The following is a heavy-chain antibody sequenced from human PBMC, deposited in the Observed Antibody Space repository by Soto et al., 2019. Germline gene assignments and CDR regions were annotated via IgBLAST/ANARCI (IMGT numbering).Heavy chain of an antibody. CDR1: GYSFASHW. CDR3: ASLGYSYGNGMDV. J-gene: IGHJ6*02. Sequence: PGESLKISCKGSGYSFASHWVAWVRQMPEKGLEWIGTIYPGDSDTKYSPSFQGQVTISADKSISTAYLQWSSLKASDTAMYYCASLGYSYGNGMDVWGQGTTVTVSS. CDR2: IYPGDSDT. V-gene: IGHV5-51*01. D-gene: IGHD5-18*01.